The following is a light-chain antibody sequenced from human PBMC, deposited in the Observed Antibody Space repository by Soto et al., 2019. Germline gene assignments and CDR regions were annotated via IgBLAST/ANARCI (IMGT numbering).Light chain of an antibody. CDR2: AAS. Sequence: EIVLTPSPGTLSLSPGERATLSCRASQSVSSSYLAWYQQKPGQAPRLLIYAASTRATGIPARFSGSGSGTEFTLIISSLQSEDFAVYYCQQYNNWPGTFGQGTRLEIK. CDR3: QQYNNWPGT. V-gene: IGKV3-15*01. CDR1: QSVSSSY. J-gene: IGKJ5*01.